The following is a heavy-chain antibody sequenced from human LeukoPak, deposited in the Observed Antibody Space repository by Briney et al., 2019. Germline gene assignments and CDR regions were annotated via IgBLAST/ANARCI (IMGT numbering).Heavy chain of an antibody. CDR3: ARGHSYYYMDV. Sequence: PSETLSLTCTVSSGSISTSNYYWGWVRQPPGKALEWIGNIFYSGSTNYNPSLKNRVTISVDTSKNQFSLKLSSVTAADTAVYYCARGHSYYYMDVWGKGTTVTVSS. CDR2: IFYSGST. J-gene: IGHJ6*03. CDR1: SGSISTSNYY. V-gene: IGHV4-39*07.